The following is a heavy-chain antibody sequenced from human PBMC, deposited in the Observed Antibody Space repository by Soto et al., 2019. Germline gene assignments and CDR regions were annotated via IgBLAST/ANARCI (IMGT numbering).Heavy chain of an antibody. J-gene: IGHJ4*02. V-gene: IGHV3-23*01. D-gene: IGHD4-17*01. CDR3: AKGTNGDYIGAFDD. CDR1: GFAFSNYA. Sequence: EVQLLESGGDLVQPGGSLRLSCAASGFAFSNYAVTWVRQAPGKGLEWVSSISRSSSVIYYADSVRGRFFISRDNSKIMLYLQMNSLRAEDTARYYCAKGTNGDYIGAFDDWGQGTRVTVSS. CDR2: ISRSSSVI.